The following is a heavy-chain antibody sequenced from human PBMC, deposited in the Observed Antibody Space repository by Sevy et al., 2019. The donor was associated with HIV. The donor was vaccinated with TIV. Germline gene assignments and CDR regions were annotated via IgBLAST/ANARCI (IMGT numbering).Heavy chain of an antibody. D-gene: IGHD1-7*01. J-gene: IGHJ4*01. CDR2: IKQDAGQK. Sequence: GGSLRLSCAASGFTFSKYWMGWVRQAPGKGLEWVANIKQDAGQKYYVDSVKGRFTISRDNAKNSLYLQMNSLRAEDTAVYFCARHDGNYYFHYWGHGTLVTVSS. V-gene: IGHV3-7*01. CDR3: ARHDGNYYFHY. CDR1: GFTFSKYW.